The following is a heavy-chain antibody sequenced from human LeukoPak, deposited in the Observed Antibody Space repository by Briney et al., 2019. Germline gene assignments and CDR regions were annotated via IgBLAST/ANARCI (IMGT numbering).Heavy chain of an antibody. CDR3: AGTLGGGKVPPAPSWYFDL. J-gene: IGHJ2*01. CDR2: IYYSGST. D-gene: IGHD4-23*01. Sequence: SETLSLTCTVSGGSISSGGYYWSWIRQHPGKGLEWLGYIYYSGSTYYNPSLKSRVTISVDTSKNQFSLKLSSVTAADTAVYYCAGTLGGGKVPPAPSWYFDLWGRGTLVTVYS. CDR1: GGSISSGGYY. V-gene: IGHV4-31*03.